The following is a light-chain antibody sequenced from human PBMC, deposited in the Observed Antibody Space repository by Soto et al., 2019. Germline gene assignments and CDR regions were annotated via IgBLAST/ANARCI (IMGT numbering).Light chain of an antibody. CDR1: QSVSSSY. CDR3: QQYGSSPPWT. V-gene: IGKV3-20*01. J-gene: IGKJ1*01. Sequence: EIVLRQSPGTLSLSPGEGATLSCRASQSVSSSYLAWYQQKPGQAPRLLIYGASSRATGIPDRFSGSGSGTDLTLTISRLEPEDFAVYYCQQYGSSPPWTFGQGTKVDIK. CDR2: GAS.